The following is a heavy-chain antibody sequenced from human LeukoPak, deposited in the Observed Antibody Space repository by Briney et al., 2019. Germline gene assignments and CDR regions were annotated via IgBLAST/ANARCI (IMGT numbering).Heavy chain of an antibody. J-gene: IGHJ4*02. CDR1: GYTFTGYY. CDR3: ARDGGGITMIVELDY. D-gene: IGHD3-22*01. CDR2: INPSGGST. V-gene: IGHV1-46*01. Sequence: GASVKVSCKASGYTFTGYYMHWVRQAPGQGLEWMGIINPSGGSTSYAQKFQGRVTMTRDTSTSTVYMELSSLRSEDTAVYYCARDGGGITMIVELDYWGQGTLVTVSS.